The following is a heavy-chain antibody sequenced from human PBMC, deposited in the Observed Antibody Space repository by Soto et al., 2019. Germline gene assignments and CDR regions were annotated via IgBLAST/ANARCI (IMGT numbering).Heavy chain of an antibody. V-gene: IGHV3-30-3*01. CDR3: ASGLGATGTFDY. CDR1: GFTFSSYA. Sequence: QVQLVESGGGVVQPGRSLRLSCAASGFTFSSYAMHWVRQAPGKGLEWVAVISYDGSNKYYPDSVEGRFTISRDNSKNTLYLQLNRLRGEDTAAYCCASGLGATGTFDYWGQGTLVTVSS. CDR2: ISYDGSNK. J-gene: IGHJ4*02. D-gene: IGHD1-26*01.